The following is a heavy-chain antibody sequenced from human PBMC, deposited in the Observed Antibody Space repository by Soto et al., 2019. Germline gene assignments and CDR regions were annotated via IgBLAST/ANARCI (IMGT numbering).Heavy chain of an antibody. V-gene: IGHV3-66*01. J-gene: IGHJ4*02. D-gene: IGHD3-3*01. CDR1: GFTVSSFY. CDR2: ISSGGST. CDR3: ARDTFGGAYDFLH. Sequence: EVQLVESGGGLVQPGGSLRLSCAASGFTVSSFYMTWVRQAPGKGLQWVAVISSGGSTYYAESVKGRFTISRDNSKNTLYLEMNSLRAEDTAVYYCARDTFGGAYDFLHGGQGTLVTVSS.